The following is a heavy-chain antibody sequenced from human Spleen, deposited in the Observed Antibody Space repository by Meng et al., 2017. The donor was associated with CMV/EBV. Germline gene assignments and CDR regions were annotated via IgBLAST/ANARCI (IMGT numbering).Heavy chain of an antibody. V-gene: IGHV3-23*01. Sequence: GGSLRLSCAASGFTFSTYAMNWVRQAPGKGLEWVSGISGSGGSTYYADSVQGRSTISRDNSKSTLHLQMNNLRAEDTAVYYCAKQIYDFWSGYYRGPNDYWGQGTLVTVSS. J-gene: IGHJ4*02. CDR2: ISGSGGST. D-gene: IGHD3-3*01. CDR1: GFTFSTYA. CDR3: AKQIYDFWSGYYRGPNDY.